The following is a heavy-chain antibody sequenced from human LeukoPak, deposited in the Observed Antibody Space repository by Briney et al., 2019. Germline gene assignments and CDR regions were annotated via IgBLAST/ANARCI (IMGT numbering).Heavy chain of an antibody. D-gene: IGHD6-13*01. V-gene: IGHV1-18*01. CDR3: ARDIPPPWYSSSWYGSGYYYYYYMDV. CDR2: ISAYNGNT. CDR1: GYTFTSYG. J-gene: IGHJ6*03. Sequence: ASVKVSCKASGYTFTSYGISWVRQAPGQGLEWMGWISAYNGNTNYAQKLQGRVTMTTDTSTSTAYMELRSLRSDDTAVYYCARDIPPPWYSSSWYGSGYYYYYYMDVWGKGTTVTISS.